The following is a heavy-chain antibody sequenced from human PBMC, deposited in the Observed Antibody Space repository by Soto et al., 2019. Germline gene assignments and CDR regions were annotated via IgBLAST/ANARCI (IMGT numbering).Heavy chain of an antibody. J-gene: IGHJ5*02. CDR3: FLDQYSRRYSLFNL. Sequence: GGSLRLSCEASGFSFNSFFMHWVRQGPGKGLEWVSRISNDGTAASYADSVQGRFIVSRDNSKTTVYLQMNRLRPEDTAVYFCFLDQYSRRYSLFNLWGQGTQVTVSS. D-gene: IGHD5-12*01. V-gene: IGHV3-74*01. CDR2: ISNDGTAA. CDR1: GFSFNSFF.